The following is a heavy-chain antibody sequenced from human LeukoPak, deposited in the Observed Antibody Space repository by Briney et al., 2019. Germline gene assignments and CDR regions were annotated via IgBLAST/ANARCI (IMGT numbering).Heavy chain of an antibody. V-gene: IGHV3-23*01. Sequence: GSLRLSCAASGFTFSSYAMSWVRQAPGKGLEWVSAISGSGGSTYYADSVKGRFTISRDNSKNTLYLQMNSLRAEDTAVYYCAKQTSGSPGGDYWGQGTLVTVSS. CDR2: ISGSGGST. D-gene: IGHD2-2*01. CDR3: AKQTSGSPGGDY. J-gene: IGHJ4*02. CDR1: GFTFSSYA.